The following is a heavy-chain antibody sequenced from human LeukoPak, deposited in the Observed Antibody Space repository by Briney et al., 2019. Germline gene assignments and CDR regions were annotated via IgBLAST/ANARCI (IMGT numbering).Heavy chain of an antibody. Sequence: SETLSLTCTVSGGSISSSSYYWGWIRQPPGKGLEWIGSIYYSGSTYYNPSLKSRVTISVDTSKNQFSLKLSSVTAADTAVYCCARVPYSAVGATVYYFDYWGQGTLVTVSS. D-gene: IGHD1-26*01. CDR2: IYYSGST. CDR1: GGSISSSSYY. J-gene: IGHJ4*02. V-gene: IGHV4-39*01. CDR3: ARVPYSAVGATVYYFDY.